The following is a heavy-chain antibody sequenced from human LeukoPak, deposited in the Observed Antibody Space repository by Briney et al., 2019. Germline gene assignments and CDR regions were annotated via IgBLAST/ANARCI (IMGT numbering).Heavy chain of an antibody. V-gene: IGHV3-21*01. J-gene: IGHJ4*02. Sequence: GGSLRLSCAASGLTFRSYSMNWVRQAPGKGLEWVSSISSSSSYIYYADSVKGRFTISRDNAKNSLYLQMNSLRAEDTAVYYCARSIGGSYLFDYWGQGTLVTVSS. CDR1: GLTFRSYS. CDR3: ARSIGGSYLFDY. D-gene: IGHD1-26*01. CDR2: ISSSSSYI.